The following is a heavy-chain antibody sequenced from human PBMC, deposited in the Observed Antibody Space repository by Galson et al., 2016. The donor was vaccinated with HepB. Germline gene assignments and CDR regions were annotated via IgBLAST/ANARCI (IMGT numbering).Heavy chain of an antibody. J-gene: IGHJ4*02. D-gene: IGHD1-26*01. CDR1: GGSISSGNYF. Sequence: TLSLTCTVSGGSISSGNYFWTWIRQHPGKGLEWIGNIHYSGRTYYNPSLRSRVTLSVDTSKNQFSLKLSSVTAADTSVYYCARQKVGGPPEFNYWGLGTLVTVSS. CDR2: IHYSGRT. V-gene: IGHV4-30-4*08. CDR3: ARQKVGGPPEFNY.